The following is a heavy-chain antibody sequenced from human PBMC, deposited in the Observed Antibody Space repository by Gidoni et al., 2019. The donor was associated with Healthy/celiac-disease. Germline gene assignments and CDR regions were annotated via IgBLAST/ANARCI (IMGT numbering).Heavy chain of an antibody. CDR1: GYTFTSYS. CDR3: ASRRGGYYQFDY. J-gene: IGHJ4*02. CDR2: INPSGGST. V-gene: IGHV1-46*03. D-gene: IGHD3-3*01. Sequence: QVQLVQSGAEVQKPGASVKVSCKASGYTFTSYSMHWVRQAPGQGLEWMGIINPSGGSTSYAQKFQGRVTMTRDTSTSTVYMELSSLRSEDTAVYYCASRRGGYYQFDYWGQGTLVTVSS.